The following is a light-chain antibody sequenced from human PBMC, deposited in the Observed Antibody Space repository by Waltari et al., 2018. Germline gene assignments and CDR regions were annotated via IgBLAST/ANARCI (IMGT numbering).Light chain of an antibody. Sequence: QSALTQPASVSGSPGQSITISCTGTSSDVGYYNLVSWYQQHPGKSPNLIIYEVNKWPSGLSNRCSGSRSGNTATLTISGLQTEDEADYYCCSYTGSSWIFGGGTKLTVL. CDR2: EVN. CDR3: CSYTGSSWI. J-gene: IGLJ2*01. CDR1: SSDVGYYNL. V-gene: IGLV2-23*02.